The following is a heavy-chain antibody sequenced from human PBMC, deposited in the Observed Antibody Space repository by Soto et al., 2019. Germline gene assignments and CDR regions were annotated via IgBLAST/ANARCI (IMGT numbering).Heavy chain of an antibody. CDR1: GFTFSSYW. V-gene: IGHV3-7*03. Sequence: GGSLRLSCAASGFTFSSYWMSWVRQAPGKGLEWVANIKQDGSEKYYVDSVKGRFTISRDNAKNSLYLQMNSLRAEDTAVYYCARDHVPLGINDAFDIWGQGTMVTVSS. CDR2: IKQDGSEK. CDR3: ARDHVPLGINDAFDI. J-gene: IGHJ3*02. D-gene: IGHD3-16*01.